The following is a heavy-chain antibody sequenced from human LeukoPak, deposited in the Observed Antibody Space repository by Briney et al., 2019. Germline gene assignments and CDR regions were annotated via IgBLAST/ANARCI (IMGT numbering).Heavy chain of an antibody. V-gene: IGHV3-33*01. CDR2: IWYDGSNK. CDR3: ARDSKGYDSSGYYPDY. D-gene: IGHD3-22*01. J-gene: IGHJ4*02. CDR1: GFTFSSYG. Sequence: GSLRLSCAASGFTFSSYGMHWVRQAPGKGLEWVAVIWYDGSNKYYADSVKGRFTISRDNSKNTLYLQMNSLRAEDTAVYYCARDSKGYDSSGYYPDYWGQGTLVTVSS.